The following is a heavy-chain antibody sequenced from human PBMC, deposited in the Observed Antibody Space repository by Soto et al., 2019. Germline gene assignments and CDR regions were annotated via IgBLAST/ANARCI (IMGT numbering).Heavy chain of an antibody. D-gene: IGHD3-16*01. V-gene: IGHV1-18*01. Sequence: QVQLVQSGDEVRKPGSSVTVSCKASGYIFVNYGIAWVRQAPGHGLEWMGWISTYSGNTHYASKVQGRLTMTTDTSTSTAYMDLGSLTSDDTAVYYCAMVDNYVTPTPQDVWGQGTTVTVSS. J-gene: IGHJ6*02. CDR2: ISTYSGNT. CDR1: GYIFVNYG. CDR3: AMVDNYVTPTPQDV.